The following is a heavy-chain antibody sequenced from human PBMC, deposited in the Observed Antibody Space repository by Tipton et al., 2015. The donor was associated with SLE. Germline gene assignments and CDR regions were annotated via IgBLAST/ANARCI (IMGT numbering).Heavy chain of an antibody. CDR3: ARDDSSSVGWFDP. Sequence: SLRLSCAASGFTFSSYGMHWVRQAPGKGLEWVAVIWYDGSNKYYADSVKGRFTISRDNSKNTLYLQMNSLRAEDTAVYYCARDDSSSVGWFDPWGQGTLVTVSS. D-gene: IGHD6-13*01. J-gene: IGHJ5*02. CDR2: IWYDGSNK. CDR1: GFTFSSYG. V-gene: IGHV3-33*01.